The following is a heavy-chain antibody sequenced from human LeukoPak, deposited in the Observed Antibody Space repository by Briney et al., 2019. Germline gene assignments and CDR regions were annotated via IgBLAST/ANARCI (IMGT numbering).Heavy chain of an antibody. J-gene: IGHJ6*02. CDR1: GLTVSSSY. CDR2: IKQDGSEK. D-gene: IGHD2-15*01. CDR3: ARDRWELLSNSYHYCGLDV. V-gene: IGHV3-7*01. Sequence: GGSLRLSCAASGLTVSSSYMSWVRQAPGKGLEWVANIKQDGSEKCYVDSVKGRFTISRDNAKNSLYLQMNSLRAEDTAVYYCARDRWELLSNSYHYCGLDVWGQGTTVTVSS.